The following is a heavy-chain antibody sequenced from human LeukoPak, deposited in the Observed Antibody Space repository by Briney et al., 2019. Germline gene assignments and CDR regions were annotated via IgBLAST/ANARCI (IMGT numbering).Heavy chain of an antibody. V-gene: IGHV3-11*04. CDR2: ISSSGSTI. D-gene: IGHD3-3*01. CDR1: GFTFSDYY. Sequence: PGGSLRLSCAASGFTFSDYYMGWIRQAPGKGLEWVSYISSSGSTIYYADSVKGRFTISRDNAKNSLYLQMNSLRAEDTAVYYCARESSLFGVVVDYWGQGTLVTVSS. CDR3: ARESSLFGVVVDY. J-gene: IGHJ4*02.